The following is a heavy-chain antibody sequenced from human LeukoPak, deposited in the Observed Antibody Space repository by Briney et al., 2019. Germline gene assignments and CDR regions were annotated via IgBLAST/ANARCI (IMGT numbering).Heavy chain of an antibody. CDR2: ISYDGSNK. Sequence: PGRSLRLSCAASGFTFSSYGMHWVRQAPGKGLEWVAVISYDGSNKYYADSVKGRFTISRDNSKNTLYLQMNSLRAEDTAVYYCARGRVPYTSNDAFDIWGQGTMVTVSS. J-gene: IGHJ3*02. V-gene: IGHV3-30*03. CDR3: ARGRVPYTSNDAFDI. D-gene: IGHD2-2*02. CDR1: GFTFSSYG.